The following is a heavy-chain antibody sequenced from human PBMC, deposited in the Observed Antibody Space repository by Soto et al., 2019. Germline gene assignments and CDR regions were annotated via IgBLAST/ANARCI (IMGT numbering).Heavy chain of an antibody. CDR2: IYYSGST. D-gene: IGHD6-19*01. V-gene: IGHV4-39*01. CDR3: ARLPGRSTCGWYSRAFDI. J-gene: IGHJ3*02. Sequence: QLQLQESGPGLVKPSETLSLTCTVSGGSISSSSYYWGWIRQPPGKGLEWIGSIYYSGSTYYNPSLKSRVTISVDTSKNQFSLKLSSVTAADTAVYYCARLPGRSTCGWYSRAFDIWGQGTMVTVSS. CDR1: GGSISSSSYY.